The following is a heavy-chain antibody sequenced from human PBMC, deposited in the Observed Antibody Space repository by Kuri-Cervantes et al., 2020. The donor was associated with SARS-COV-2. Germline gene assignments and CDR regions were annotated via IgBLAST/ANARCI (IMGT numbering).Heavy chain of an antibody. Sequence: GGSLRLSCAASGFTFSNYAVTWVRQAPGKGLEWVSFISASGGRTYYADSVKGRFTISRDNSKNTLYLQMNSLRAEDTAVYYCAKSPIVVVPAAIAYWGQGTLVTVSS. CDR1: GFTFSNYA. D-gene: IGHD2-2*01. V-gene: IGHV3-23*01. CDR3: AKSPIVVVPAAIAY. J-gene: IGHJ4*02. CDR2: ISASGGRT.